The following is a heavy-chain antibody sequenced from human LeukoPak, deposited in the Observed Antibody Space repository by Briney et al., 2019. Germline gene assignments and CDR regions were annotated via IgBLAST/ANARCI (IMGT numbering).Heavy chain of an antibody. J-gene: IGHJ6*04. CDR1: RFTFSSYA. D-gene: IGHD3-10*02. CDR3: AELGITMIGGV. CDR2: ISYDGSNK. V-gene: IGHV3-30*04. Sequence: GRSLRLSCAASRFTFSSYAMHWVRQAPGKGLEWVAVISYDGSNKYYADSVKGRFTIARDNSKNTLYLQMNSLRAEDTAVYYCAELGITMIGGVWGKGPTVTISS.